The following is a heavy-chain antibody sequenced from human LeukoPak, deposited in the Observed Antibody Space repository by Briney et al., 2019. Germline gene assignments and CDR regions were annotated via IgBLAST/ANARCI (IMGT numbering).Heavy chain of an antibody. CDR2: IYPGDSDT. V-gene: IGHV5-51*01. Sequence: GESLKISCKGSGYSFSSYWIGWVRQMPGKGLEWMGIIYPGDSDTRYSPSFQGQVTISADKSISTAYLQWSSLQASDTAMYYCAKSTLSPDSSATHFYYWGPGNLGNGSS. J-gene: IGHJ4*02. CDR1: GYSFSSYW. D-gene: IGHD3-22*01. CDR3: AKSTLSPDSSATHFYY.